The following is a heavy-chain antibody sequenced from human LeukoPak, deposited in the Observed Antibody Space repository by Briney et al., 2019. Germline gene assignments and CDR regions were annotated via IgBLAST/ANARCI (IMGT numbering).Heavy chain of an antibody. Sequence: SETLSLTCAVYGGSFSGYYWSWIRQPPGKGLEWIGEINHSGSTNYNPSLKSRVTISVDASKNQFSLKLSSVTAADTAVYYCARVGRIYDSSGYYFSVGGFDIWGQGTMVTVSS. J-gene: IGHJ3*02. CDR2: INHSGST. V-gene: IGHV4-34*01. D-gene: IGHD3-22*01. CDR1: GGSFSGYY. CDR3: ARVGRIYDSSGYYFSVGGFDI.